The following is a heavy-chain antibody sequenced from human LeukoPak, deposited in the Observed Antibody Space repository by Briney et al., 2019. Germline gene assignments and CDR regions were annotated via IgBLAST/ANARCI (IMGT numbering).Heavy chain of an antibody. D-gene: IGHD2-2*01. CDR1: GFIFSTYG. J-gene: IGHJ4*02. Sequence: GGSLRLSCAASGFIFSTYGMHWVRQAPGKGLEWVAFIQFDGGDIFYTDSVKGRFTISRDNSKNTLYLQMNSLRPEDTSVYYCAKDQQLQPFHYWGQGTLVTVSS. CDR2: IQFDGGDI. CDR3: AKDQQLQPFHY. V-gene: IGHV3-30*02.